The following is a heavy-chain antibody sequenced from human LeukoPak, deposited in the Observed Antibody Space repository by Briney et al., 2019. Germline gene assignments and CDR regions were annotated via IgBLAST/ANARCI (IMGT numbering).Heavy chain of an antibody. CDR3: ARGYSSGWYGAPFDY. J-gene: IGHJ4*02. Sequence: SETLSLTCAVYGGSFSGYYWSWIRQPPGKGLEWIGEINHSGSTNYNPSLKSRVTISVDTSENQFSLKLSSVTAADTAVYYCARGYSSGWYGAPFDYWGQGTLVTVSS. V-gene: IGHV4-34*01. CDR2: INHSGST. D-gene: IGHD6-19*01. CDR1: GGSFSGYY.